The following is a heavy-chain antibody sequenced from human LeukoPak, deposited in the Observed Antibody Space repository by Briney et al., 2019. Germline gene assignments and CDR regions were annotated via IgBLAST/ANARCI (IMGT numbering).Heavy chain of an antibody. V-gene: IGHV3-23*01. D-gene: IGHD3-10*01. CDR2: ISGSGGST. CDR3: AKVSYHYYGSGSYVLDY. CDR1: GFTFSRYA. J-gene: IGHJ4*02. Sequence: GGSLRLSCAASGFTFSRYAMSWVRQAPGKGLEWVSAISGSGGSTYYADSVKGRFTISRDNSKNTLYLQMNSLRAEDTAVYYCAKVSYHYYGSGSYVLDYWGQGTLVTVSS.